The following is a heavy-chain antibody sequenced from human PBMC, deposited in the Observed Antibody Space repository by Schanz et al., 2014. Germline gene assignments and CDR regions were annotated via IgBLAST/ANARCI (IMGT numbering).Heavy chain of an antibody. CDR1: GYTFTSYF. CDR2: FMPFLGIT. V-gene: IGHV1-69*09. J-gene: IGHJ3*02. D-gene: IGHD1-7*01. Sequence: QVQLVQSGAEVEKPGASVTVSCKASGYTFTSYFLHWVRQAPGQGPEWIGRFMPFLGITNLAQKFQDRVTMTADKATSTAYMELSGLRSEDTAMYYCARDRWNYEGGIFDIWGQGPMVTVSS. CDR3: ARDRWNYEGGIFDI.